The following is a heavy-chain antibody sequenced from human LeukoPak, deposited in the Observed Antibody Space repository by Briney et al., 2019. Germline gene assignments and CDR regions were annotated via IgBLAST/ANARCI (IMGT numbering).Heavy chain of an antibody. V-gene: IGHV4-59*03. Sequence: SETLSLICIVSDASITTYYWHWIRQPPGKGLEWLGYIYYSGIANYNPSLKSRVTISVDTSKKQFSLQVKSVTAADTAVYYCAASGGWDAFHVWGQGTMVPVSS. CDR3: AASGGWDAFHV. J-gene: IGHJ3*01. CDR1: DASITTYY. D-gene: IGHD2-15*01. CDR2: IYYSGIA.